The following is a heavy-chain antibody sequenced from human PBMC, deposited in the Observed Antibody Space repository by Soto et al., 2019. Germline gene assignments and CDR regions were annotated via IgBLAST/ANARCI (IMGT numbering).Heavy chain of an antibody. CDR1: GGTFSSYT. V-gene: IGHV1-69*02. CDR3: ARYPGIAAAGFDY. D-gene: IGHD6-13*01. CDR2: IIPILGIA. Sequence: QVQLVQSGAEVKKPGSSVKVSCKASGGTFSSYTISWVRQAPGQGLEWMGRIIPILGIANYAQKFQGRVTITADKSTSTAYMELSRLRAEDTAVYYCARYPGIAAAGFDYWGQGTLVTVSS. J-gene: IGHJ4*02.